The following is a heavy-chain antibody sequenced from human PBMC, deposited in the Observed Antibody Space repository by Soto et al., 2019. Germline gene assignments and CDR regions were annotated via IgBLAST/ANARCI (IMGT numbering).Heavy chain of an antibody. CDR1: GFTFSNYW. Sequence: EVHLVESGGGLVQPGGSLRLSCAASGFTFSNYWMHWVRQAPGKGLVWVSRIRGDGSMTNYADSVKGRFTISRDNAKNTLHVQMNSLRDEDTAVYYCVKEGLAADFDSWGQGTLVTVSS. J-gene: IGHJ4*02. CDR3: VKEGLAADFDS. V-gene: IGHV3-74*01. CDR2: IRGDGSMT. D-gene: IGHD6-13*01.